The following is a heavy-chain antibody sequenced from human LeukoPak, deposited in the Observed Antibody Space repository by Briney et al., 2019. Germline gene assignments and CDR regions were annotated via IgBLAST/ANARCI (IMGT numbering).Heavy chain of an antibody. V-gene: IGHV3-53*01. CDR1: GFTVSSNY. CDR3: ARDRRYCSGSSCYSVVDY. Sequence: PGGSLRLSCAASGFTVSSNYMTWVRQAPGKGLEWVSVIYSGGSTYYGDSVKGRFTISRDNSKNTLYLQMNSLRAEDTAVYYCARDRRYCSGSSCYSVVDYWGQGTLVTVSS. CDR2: IYSGGST. J-gene: IGHJ4*02. D-gene: IGHD2-15*01.